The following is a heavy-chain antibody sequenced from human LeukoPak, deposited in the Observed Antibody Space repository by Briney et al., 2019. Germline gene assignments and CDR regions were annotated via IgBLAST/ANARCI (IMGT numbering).Heavy chain of an antibody. D-gene: IGHD4-17*01. CDR1: GFTFSSYA. V-gene: IGHV3-23*01. Sequence: GGSLRLSCAASGFTFSSYAMSWVRQAPGKGLEWVSAISGSGGSTYYADSVKGRFTISRDNPKNTLYLQMNSLRAEDTAVYYCAKVLTVTPSYYFDYWGQGTLVIVSS. CDR3: AKVLTVTPSYYFDY. CDR2: ISGSGGST. J-gene: IGHJ4*02.